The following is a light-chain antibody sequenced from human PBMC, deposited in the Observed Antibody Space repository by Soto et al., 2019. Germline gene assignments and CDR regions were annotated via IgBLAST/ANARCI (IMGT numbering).Light chain of an antibody. V-gene: IGKV3-15*01. CDR3: QQYNNWPWT. CDR2: GAS. J-gene: IGKJ1*01. Sequence: EIVMTQSPATLSVSPGGRATLSCRASQSVSSNLAWYQQKPGQAPRLLIYGASTRATGIPARFSGSGSGTEFTLTISSLQYEDFAVYYCQQYNNWPWTFGQGTKVDIK. CDR1: QSVSSN.